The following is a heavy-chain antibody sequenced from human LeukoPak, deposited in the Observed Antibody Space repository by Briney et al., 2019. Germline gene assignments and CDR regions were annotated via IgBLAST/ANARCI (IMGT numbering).Heavy chain of an antibody. D-gene: IGHD3-10*01. CDR1: GYSFTSYW. J-gene: IGHJ4*02. Sequence: GESLKISCKGSGYSFTSYWIGWVRQRPGKGLEWMGMIYPDESYTRYSPSFQGQVTISADKSISTAYLQWSSLKASDTAMYYCARRAHSGGYFDYWGQGTLVTVSS. CDR2: IYPDESYT. CDR3: ARRAHSGGYFDY. V-gene: IGHV5-51*01.